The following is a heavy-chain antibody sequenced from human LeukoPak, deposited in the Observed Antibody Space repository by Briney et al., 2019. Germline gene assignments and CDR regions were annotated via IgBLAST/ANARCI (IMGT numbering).Heavy chain of an antibody. CDR1: GFTFSSYA. D-gene: IGHD3-9*01. V-gene: IGHV3-23*01. CDR2: IRGAVDST. CDR3: AKASTRDTGYYFDS. J-gene: IGHJ4*02. Sequence: PGGSLRLSCAASGFTFSSYAMGWVRQAPGKGLEWVSSIRGAVDSTHYADAVKGRFTISRDNSKNTLYLQMNSLRAEDTARYYCAKASTRDTGYYFDSWGQGTLVTVSS.